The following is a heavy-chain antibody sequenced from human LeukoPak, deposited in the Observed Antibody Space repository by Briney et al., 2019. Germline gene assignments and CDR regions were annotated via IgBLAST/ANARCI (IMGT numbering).Heavy chain of an antibody. V-gene: IGHV1-8*03. Sequence: ASVNVSCNASGYSFTIYDINWGRQATGQGLEWVGCMNPNSGNTGYAQKFQGRVTITRNTSISKAYMELSSLRSEDTAVYYCASTMVRGVISRGARDYWGQGTLVTVSS. CDR2: MNPNSGNT. CDR1: GYSFTIYD. CDR3: ASTMVRGVISRGARDY. D-gene: IGHD3-10*01. J-gene: IGHJ4*02.